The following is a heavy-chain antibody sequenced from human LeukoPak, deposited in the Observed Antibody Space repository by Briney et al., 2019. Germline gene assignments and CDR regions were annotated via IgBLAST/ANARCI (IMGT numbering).Heavy chain of an antibody. CDR3: AREDGGYGTADCDL. D-gene: IGHD5-12*01. V-gene: IGHV3-30*02. Sequence: GGSLRLSCAASGFTFSSYGMHWVRQAPGKGLEWVAFIRYDGSNKYYADSVKGRFTISRDNSKNTLYLQMNSLRAEDTAVYYCAREDGGYGTADCDLWGRGTLVTVSS. CDR2: IRYDGSNK. CDR1: GFTFSSYG. J-gene: IGHJ2*01.